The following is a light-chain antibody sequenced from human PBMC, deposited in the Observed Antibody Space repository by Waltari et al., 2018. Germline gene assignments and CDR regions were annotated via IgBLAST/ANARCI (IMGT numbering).Light chain of an antibody. J-gene: IGLJ3*02. CDR3: SAWDSSLTAWV. Sequence: QAGLTQPPSVSKGLRQTATLTCTGNSNNVGYQGAAWLQQHQGHPPKLLSYRDNTRPSGISERLSASRSGNTASLTITGLQPEDDADYYCSAWDSSLTAWVFGGGTKLT. V-gene: IGLV10-54*01. CDR2: RDN. CDR1: SNNVGYQG.